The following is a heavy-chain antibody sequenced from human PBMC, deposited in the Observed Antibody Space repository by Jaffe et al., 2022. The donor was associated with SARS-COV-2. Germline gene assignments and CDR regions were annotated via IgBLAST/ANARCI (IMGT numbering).Heavy chain of an antibody. CDR3: ARMYSSGWPPPWY. J-gene: IGHJ4*02. V-gene: IGHV4-38-2*02. Sequence: QVQLQESGPGLVKPSETLSLTCTVSGYSISSGYYWGWIRQPPGKGLEWIGSIYHSGSTYYESSLKSRITTSVDTSKNQFSLKLSSVTAADTAVYYCARMYSSGWPPPWYWGQGILVTVSS. CDR1: GYSISSGYY. CDR2: IYHSGST. D-gene: IGHD6-19*01.